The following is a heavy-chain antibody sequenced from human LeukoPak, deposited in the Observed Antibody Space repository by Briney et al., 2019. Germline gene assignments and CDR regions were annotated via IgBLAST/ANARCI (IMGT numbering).Heavy chain of an antibody. Sequence: KTSETLSLTCTVSGGSISSYYWSWIRQPPGKGLEWIGYIYYSGSTNYNPSLKSRVTISVDTSKNQFSLKLSSVTAADTAVYYCARGRFAMSQADTGLGIWGQGTMVTVSS. V-gene: IGHV4-59*01. D-gene: IGHD2-15*01. J-gene: IGHJ3*02. CDR1: GGSISSYY. CDR2: IYYSGST. CDR3: ARGRFAMSQADTGLGI.